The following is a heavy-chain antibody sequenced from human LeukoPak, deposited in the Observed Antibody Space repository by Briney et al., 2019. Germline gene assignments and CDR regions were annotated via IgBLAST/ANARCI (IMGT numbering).Heavy chain of an antibody. CDR1: GGYISAYY. CDR2: VSYSGDS. D-gene: IGHD5-12*01. V-gene: IGHV4-59*08. CDR3: AGLYNGPHYFDY. J-gene: IGHJ4*02. Sequence: SETLSLTCNVSGGYISAYYWSWIRQPPGKGLEWIEHVSYSGDSTYNPSLRGRVTMSVDTSKNEFSLKLTSVTAADTAIYYCAGLYNGPHYFDYWGQGTLVTVSS.